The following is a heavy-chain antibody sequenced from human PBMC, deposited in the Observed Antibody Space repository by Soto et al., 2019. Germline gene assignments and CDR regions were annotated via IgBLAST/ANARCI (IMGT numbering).Heavy chain of an antibody. Sequence: QVQLVQSGAEVKRPGASVKVSCTASGYTFMNYGISWVRQATGQGLEWMGWISAYNGNTNYVRKFQGRVTMTTDTSTRTGYVETRSLSSDDTDVYYCARDSDSGVAFDIWGQGTMVTVSS. CDR2: ISAYNGNT. V-gene: IGHV1-18*01. J-gene: IGHJ3*02. CDR3: ARDSDSGVAFDI. CDR1: GYTFMNYG. D-gene: IGHD4-17*01.